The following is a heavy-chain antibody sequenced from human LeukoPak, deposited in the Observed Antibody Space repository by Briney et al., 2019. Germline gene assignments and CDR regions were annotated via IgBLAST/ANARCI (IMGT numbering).Heavy chain of an antibody. CDR1: VFIFNNYG. Sequence: GGSLRLSCAASVFIFNNYGLIWVRQAPGKRLEWVSAISNDGGGTNYADFVKGRFTISRDNSKNTLFLQMNSLRAEDTALYYCAKGSSGYFVDLWGQGTLVTVSS. J-gene: IGHJ5*02. CDR3: AKGSSGYFVDL. CDR2: ISNDGGGT. V-gene: IGHV3-23*01. D-gene: IGHD3-22*01.